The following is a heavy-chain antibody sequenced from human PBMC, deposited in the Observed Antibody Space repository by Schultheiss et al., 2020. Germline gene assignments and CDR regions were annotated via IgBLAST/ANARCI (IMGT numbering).Heavy chain of an antibody. D-gene: IGHD3-16*01. CDR2: ISSSSGTK. CDR1: GFTFSSYS. Sequence: GGSLRLSCAVSGFTFSSYSMNWVRQAPGKGLEWVSYISSSSGTKYYADSVKGRFTISRDNSKNSLYLQMNSLRDEDTAVYFCAREPRGSEDAFDIWGQGTMVTVSS. CDR3: AREPRGSEDAFDI. V-gene: IGHV3-48*02. J-gene: IGHJ3*02.